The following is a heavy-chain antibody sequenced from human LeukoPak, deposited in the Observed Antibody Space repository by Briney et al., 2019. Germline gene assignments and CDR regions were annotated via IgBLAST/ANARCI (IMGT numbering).Heavy chain of an antibody. J-gene: IGHJ4*02. D-gene: IGHD1-26*01. CDR1: GFTFSSYA. V-gene: IGHV3-23*01. CDR2: ISGSGGSA. CDR3: AKVTWGSGSCSDK. Sequence: PGGSLRLSCAASGFTFSSYAMSWVRQAPGKGLEWVSAISGSGGSAYYADSVKGRFTISRDNSKNTLYLQMNSLRAEDTAVYYCAKVTWGSGSCSDKWGQGTLVTVSS.